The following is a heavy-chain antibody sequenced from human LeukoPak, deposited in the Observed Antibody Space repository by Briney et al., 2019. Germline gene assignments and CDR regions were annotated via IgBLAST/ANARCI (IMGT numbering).Heavy chain of an antibody. J-gene: IGHJ4*02. V-gene: IGHV3-21*01. D-gene: IGHD6-13*01. CDR1: GFTFSSYT. Sequence: GGSLRLSCAASGFTFSSYTMNWVRQAPGKRLEWVSSISSSSYMYYADSVKGRFTISRDNAKNSLYLQMNSLRAEDTAVYYCASAGLVYSSGWYLETPFDYWGQGTLVTVSS. CDR2: ISSSSYM. CDR3: ASAGLVYSSGWYLETPFDY.